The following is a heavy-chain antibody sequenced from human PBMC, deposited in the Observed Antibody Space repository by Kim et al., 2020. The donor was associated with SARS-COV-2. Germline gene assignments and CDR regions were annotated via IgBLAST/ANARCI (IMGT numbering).Heavy chain of an antibody. D-gene: IGHD3-3*01. CDR1: GFTFSSYA. J-gene: IGHJ4*02. Sequence: GGSLRLSCAASGFTFSSYAMSWVRQAPGKGLEWVSAISGSGGSTYYADSVKGRFTISRDNSKNTLYLQMNSLRAEDTAVYYCAKDFYYDFWSGYSAEEMVRYYFDYWGQGTLVTVSS. CDR2: ISGSGGST. CDR3: AKDFYYDFWSGYSAEEMVRYYFDY. V-gene: IGHV3-23*01.